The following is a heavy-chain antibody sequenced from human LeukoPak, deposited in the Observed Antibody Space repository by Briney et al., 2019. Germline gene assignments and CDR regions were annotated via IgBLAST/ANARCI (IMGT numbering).Heavy chain of an antibody. J-gene: IGHJ4*02. V-gene: IGHV3-23*01. CDR2: ISGSGGST. D-gene: IGHD3-3*01. CDR1: GFTFSSYA. Sequence: GGSLRLSCAASGFTFSSYAMSWVRQAPGKGLEWVSAISGSGGSTYYADSVKGRFTTSRDNSKNTLYLQMNSLRAEDTAVYYCAKERGHVLRFLEWLCYFDYWGQGTLVTVSS. CDR3: AKERGHVLRFLEWLCYFDY.